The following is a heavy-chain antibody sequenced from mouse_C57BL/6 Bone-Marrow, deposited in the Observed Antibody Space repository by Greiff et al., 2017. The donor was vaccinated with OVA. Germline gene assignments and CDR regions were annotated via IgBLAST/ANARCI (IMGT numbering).Heavy chain of an antibody. D-gene: IGHD2-2*01. J-gene: IGHJ1*03. CDR2: ILPGSGST. V-gene: IGHV1-9*01. CDR1: GYTFTGYW. Sequence: QVQLQQSGAELMKPGASVKLSCKATGYTFTGYWIEWVKQRPGHGLEWIGEILPGSGSTNYNVKFKGKATFTADTSSNTAYMQLSSLTTEDSAIYYCARFWGYHWYFDVWGTGTTVTVSS. CDR3: ARFWGYHWYFDV.